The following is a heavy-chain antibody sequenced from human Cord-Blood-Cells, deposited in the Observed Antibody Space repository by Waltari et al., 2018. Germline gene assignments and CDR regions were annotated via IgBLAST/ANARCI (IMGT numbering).Heavy chain of an antibody. Sequence: QVQLQESGPGLVKPSETLSLTCAVSGYSISSGYYWGWIRQPPGKGLGWIGSIYHSGSTYYNPSLKRRVPMSVDTSKNQFALKLSAVTAADTAVYYCARTVEVSWFDPWGQGTLVTVSS. CDR2: IYHSGST. V-gene: IGHV4-38-2*01. CDR1: GYSISSGYY. D-gene: IGHD3-3*01. CDR3: ARTVEVSWFDP. J-gene: IGHJ5*02.